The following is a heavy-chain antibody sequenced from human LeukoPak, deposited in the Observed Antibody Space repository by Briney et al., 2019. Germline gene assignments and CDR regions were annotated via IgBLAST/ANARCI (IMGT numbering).Heavy chain of an antibody. D-gene: IGHD3-10*02. V-gene: IGHV3-53*01. Sequence: GGSLRLSCVVSGFRVSSNYMTWVRQAPGKGLEWVSLIYNGGGTYYADSVKGRFTISRDNSKNTVYLQMKSLRAEDTAMYYCMLGVDVWGKGATVTVSS. CDR3: MLGVDV. CDR1: GFRVSSNY. CDR2: IYNGGGT. J-gene: IGHJ6*04.